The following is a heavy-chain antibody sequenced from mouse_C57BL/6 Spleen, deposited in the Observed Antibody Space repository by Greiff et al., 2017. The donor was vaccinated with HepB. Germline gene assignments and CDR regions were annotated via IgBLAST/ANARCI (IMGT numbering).Heavy chain of an antibody. CDR3: ARKDYYGTGYAMDY. CDR2: IWSGGST. J-gene: IGHJ4*01. V-gene: IGHV2-2*01. Sequence: VKLQESGPGLVQPSQSLSITCTVSGFSLTSYGVHWVRQSPGKGLEWLGVIWSGGSTDYNAAFISRLSISKDNSKSQVFFKMNSLQADDTAIYYCARKDYYGTGYAMDYWGQGTSVTVSS. CDR1: GFSLTSYG. D-gene: IGHD1-1*01.